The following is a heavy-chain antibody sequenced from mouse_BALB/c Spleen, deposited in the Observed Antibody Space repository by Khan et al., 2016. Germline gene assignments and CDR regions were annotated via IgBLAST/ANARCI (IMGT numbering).Heavy chain of an antibody. CDR3: ARYDYDVVWFAY. CDR2: IDHYNGGI. Sequence: VQLQQSGPELVKPGASVKVSCKASGYSFTDYNMYWVKQSRGKSLEWIGCIDHYNGGINYNQKFKGKATLTVTQSASTAFMLLNILTSEYSAVYYCARYDYDVVWFAYWGQGTLVTVSA. J-gene: IGHJ3*01. V-gene: IGHV1S135*01. CDR1: GYSFTDYN. D-gene: IGHD2-4*01.